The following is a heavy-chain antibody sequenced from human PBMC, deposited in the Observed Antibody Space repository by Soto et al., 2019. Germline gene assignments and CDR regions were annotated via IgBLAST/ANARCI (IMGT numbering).Heavy chain of an antibody. CDR3: ASTTPYCTNGVCYTSDY. V-gene: IGHV4-59*12. J-gene: IGHJ4*02. CDR2: IYYTGST. D-gene: IGHD2-8*01. CDR1: GGSISSYY. Sequence: SETLSLTCTVSGGSISSYYWSWIRQPPGKGLEWIGYIYYTGSTNYNPSLKSRVTISVDTSKNQFSLKLSSVTAADTAVYYCASTTPYCTNGVCYTSDYWGQGTLVTVS.